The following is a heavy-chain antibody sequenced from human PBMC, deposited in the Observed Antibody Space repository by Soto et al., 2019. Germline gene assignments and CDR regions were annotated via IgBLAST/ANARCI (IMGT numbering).Heavy chain of an antibody. V-gene: IGHV4-39*01. Sequence: QLQLQESGPGLVKPSETLSLTCTVSGGSISSSSYYWGWIRQPPGKGLEWIGSIYYSGSTYYNPSLQSRLPXSXDXPQNPFSLKLSSVAAADTAVYYCARPSGSYLYYFDYWGQGTLVTVSS. CDR2: IYYSGST. CDR3: ARPSGSYLYYFDY. J-gene: IGHJ4*02. CDR1: GGSISSSSYY. D-gene: IGHD1-26*01.